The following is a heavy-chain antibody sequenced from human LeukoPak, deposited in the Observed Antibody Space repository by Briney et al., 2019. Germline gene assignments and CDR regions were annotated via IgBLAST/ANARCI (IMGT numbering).Heavy chain of an antibody. J-gene: IGHJ4*02. V-gene: IGHV3-21*01. CDR3: AREISGSGMTY. CDR1: GFSFSRYA. Sequence: GGSLRLSCAASGFSFSRYAMNWVRQAPGKGLEWVSLISSTGTYTYYADSVKGRFTIYRDNAKNSLILYMSNLRVEDTAVYYCAREISGSGMTYWGQGTQVTVSS. CDR2: ISSTGTYT. D-gene: IGHD3-10*01.